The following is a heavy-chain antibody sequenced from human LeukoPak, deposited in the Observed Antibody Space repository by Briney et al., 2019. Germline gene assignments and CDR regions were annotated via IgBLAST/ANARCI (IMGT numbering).Heavy chain of an antibody. CDR2: IIPILGIA. CDR3: ARERLFGLTRGLNWLDP. Sequence: SVKVSCTASGGTFSSYAISWVRQAAGQGLEWLGGIIPILGIANYAQKFHGRVTITADRSTRTAYMELTSLRSEDTAVYYCARERLFGLTRGLNWLDPWGQGTLVTVSS. D-gene: IGHD3-10*02. CDR1: GGTFSSYA. J-gene: IGHJ5*02. V-gene: IGHV1-69*04.